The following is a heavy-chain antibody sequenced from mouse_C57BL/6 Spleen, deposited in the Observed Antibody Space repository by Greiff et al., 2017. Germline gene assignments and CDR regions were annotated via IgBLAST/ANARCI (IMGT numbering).Heavy chain of an antibody. CDR1: GYPFTSYW. J-gene: IGHJ1*03. Sequence: QVQLQQPGAELVKPGASVKMSCKASGYPFTSYWITWVQQRPGQGLEWIGDLYPGSGSTNYNEKFKSKATLTVDTSSSTAYMQLSSLTSEDSAVYYCARGAYYYGSLWYFDVWGTGTTVTVSS. CDR2: LYPGSGST. V-gene: IGHV1-55*01. CDR3: ARGAYYYGSLWYFDV. D-gene: IGHD1-1*01.